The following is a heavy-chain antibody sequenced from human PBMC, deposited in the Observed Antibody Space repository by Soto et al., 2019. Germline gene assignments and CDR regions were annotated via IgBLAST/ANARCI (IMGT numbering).Heavy chain of an antibody. Sequence: EVQLVESGGGLVQPGGSLRLSCAASGFSVSSDFMIWVPQAPGKGLDWVASIYPDGRTFNAEAEKSSITISKNSYKNAVYPQMNSLRAEDSSVYYCGSRGEWGQGALVTVSS. D-gene: IGHD4-17*01. V-gene: IGHV3-66*01. CDR1: GFSVSSDF. CDR3: GSRGE. CDR2: IYPDGRT. J-gene: IGHJ4*02.